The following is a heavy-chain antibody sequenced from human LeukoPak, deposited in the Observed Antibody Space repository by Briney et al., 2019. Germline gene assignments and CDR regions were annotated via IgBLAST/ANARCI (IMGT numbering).Heavy chain of an antibody. J-gene: IGHJ4*02. CDR3: ALPRGTYYYDSSGYSAFDY. Sequence: ASVKVSCKASGYTFTGYYMHWVRQAPGQGLEWMGWINPNSGGTNYAQKFQGRVTMTRDTSISTAYMELSRLRSDDTAVYYCALPRGTYYYDSSGYSAFDYWGQGTLVTVSS. V-gene: IGHV1-2*02. CDR1: GYTFTGYY. CDR2: INPNSGGT. D-gene: IGHD3-22*01.